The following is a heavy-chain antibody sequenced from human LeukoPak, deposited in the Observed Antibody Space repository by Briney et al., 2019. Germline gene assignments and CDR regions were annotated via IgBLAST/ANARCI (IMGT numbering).Heavy chain of an antibody. CDR1: GFTFSSYS. CDR2: ISSSSSTI. Sequence: PGGSLRLSCAASGFTFSSYSMNWVRQAPGKGLEWVSYISSSSSTIYYADSVKGRFTISRDNAKSSLYLQMNSLRDEDTAVYYCARDPLGVITFGGVTIDYWGQGTLVTVSS. D-gene: IGHD3-16*01. J-gene: IGHJ4*02. V-gene: IGHV3-48*02. CDR3: ARDPLGVITFGGVTIDY.